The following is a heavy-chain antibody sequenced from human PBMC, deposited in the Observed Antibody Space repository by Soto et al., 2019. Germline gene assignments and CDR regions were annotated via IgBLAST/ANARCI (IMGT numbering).Heavy chain of an antibody. D-gene: IGHD3-16*01. CDR1: GYTFASYA. Sequence: ASVKVSCKASGYTFASYAMHWVRQAPGQRLEWMGWINAGNGNTKYSQKFQGRVTITRDTSASTAYMELSSLRSEDTAVYYCARDPALLAIRPFDYWGQGTLVTVSS. V-gene: IGHV1-3*01. CDR3: ARDPALLAIRPFDY. CDR2: INAGNGNT. J-gene: IGHJ4*02.